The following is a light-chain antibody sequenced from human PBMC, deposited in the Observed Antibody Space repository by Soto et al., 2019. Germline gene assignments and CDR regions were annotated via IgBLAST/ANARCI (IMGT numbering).Light chain of an antibody. CDR3: QQHGSSPIT. V-gene: IGKV3-20*01. CDR2: GAS. J-gene: IGKJ5*01. CDR1: QSVSSSY. Sequence: EIVLTQSPGTLSLFPGERATLSCRASQSVSSSYLAWYQQKPGQAPRLLIYGASSRATRIPDRFSGSGSGTDFTLTISRLEPEDFAVYYCQQHGSSPITFGQGTRLEIK.